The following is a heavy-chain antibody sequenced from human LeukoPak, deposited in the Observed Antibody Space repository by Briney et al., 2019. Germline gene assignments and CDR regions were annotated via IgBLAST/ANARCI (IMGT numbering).Heavy chain of an antibody. CDR2: ISSSGGST. CDR1: GFTFSSYA. D-gene: IGHD5-12*01. CDR3: AKPYSGYSSFDY. Sequence: GGSLRLSCAASGFTFSSYAVSWVRQAPGKGLQWVSAISSSGGSTYYADSVKGRFTISRDNSKNTLYLQMNSLRAEDTAVYYCAKPYSGYSSFDYWGQGTLATVSS. J-gene: IGHJ4*02. V-gene: IGHV3-23*01.